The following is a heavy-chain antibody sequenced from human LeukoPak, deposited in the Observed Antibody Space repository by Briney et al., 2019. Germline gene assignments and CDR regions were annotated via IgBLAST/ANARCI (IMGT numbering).Heavy chain of an antibody. D-gene: IGHD3-3*01. V-gene: IGHV4-39*01. Sequence: SETLSLTCTVSGGSISSSHYYWGWIRQPPGKGLEWIGTIYYSGTTYYNPSLESRVTISEDTSKNQFSVTLRSVTAADTAVYYCARQISDYYYYYIDVWLKATTLSV. J-gene: IGHJ6*03. CDR3: ARQISDYYYYYIDV. CDR2: IYYSGTT. CDR1: GGSISSSHYY.